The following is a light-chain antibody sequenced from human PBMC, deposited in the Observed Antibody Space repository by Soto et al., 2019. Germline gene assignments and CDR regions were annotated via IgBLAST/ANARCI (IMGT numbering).Light chain of an antibody. CDR1: EFIGDN. Sequence: DIVMTQSPATLSVSPGDRAILSCRASEFIGDNLAWYQQKSGQAPRLLIYAASTRATAVPARFSGSRSGTEFSLTISGLQSEDVAIYYCQQYNNWPPWTFGQGTRVDIK. CDR2: AAS. CDR3: QQYNNWPPWT. V-gene: IGKV3-15*01. J-gene: IGKJ1*01.